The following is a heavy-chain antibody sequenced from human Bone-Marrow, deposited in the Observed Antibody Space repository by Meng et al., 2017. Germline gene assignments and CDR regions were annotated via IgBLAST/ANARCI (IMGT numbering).Heavy chain of an antibody. CDR2: INHSGST. V-gene: IGHV4-34*01. J-gene: IGHJ1*01. D-gene: IGHD1-1*01. CDR3: ARGTRPLLFQH. Sequence: QVQLLRWGAGLLKPSETLSLTCAVYGGSFSGYYWSWIRQPPGKGLEWIGEINHSGSTNYNPSLKSRVTISVDTSKNQFSLKLSSVTAADTAVYYCARGTRPLLFQHWGQGTLVTVSS. CDR1: GGSFSGYY.